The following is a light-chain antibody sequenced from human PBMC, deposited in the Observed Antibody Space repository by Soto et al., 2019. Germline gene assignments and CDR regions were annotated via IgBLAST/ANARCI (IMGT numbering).Light chain of an antibody. V-gene: IGKV1-5*01. CDR1: QSISSW. CDR2: DAS. CDR3: QQYNSYSPIT. J-gene: IGKJ3*01. Sequence: DIQMTQSPSTLSASVGDRVTITCRASQSISSWLAWYQQKPGKAPKLLIYDASSLESGVPSRFSGSGSGTEFTLTISSLQPDAFATYYCQQYNSYSPITFGPGTKVDIK.